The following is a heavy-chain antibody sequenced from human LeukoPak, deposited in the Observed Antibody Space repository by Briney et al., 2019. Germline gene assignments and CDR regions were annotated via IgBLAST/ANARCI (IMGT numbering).Heavy chain of an antibody. D-gene: IGHD3-22*01. V-gene: IGHV3-11*01. CDR3: ARETYYDSSGYYQGGFDY. J-gene: IGHJ4*02. CDR1: GFTFSDYY. Sequence: GGSLRLSCAASGFTFSDYYMSWIRQAPGKGLEWVSYISSSGSTIYYADSVKGRFTISRDNAKNSLYLQMNSLRAEDTAVYYCARETYYDSSGYYQGGFDYWGQGTLVTVSS. CDR2: ISSSGSTI.